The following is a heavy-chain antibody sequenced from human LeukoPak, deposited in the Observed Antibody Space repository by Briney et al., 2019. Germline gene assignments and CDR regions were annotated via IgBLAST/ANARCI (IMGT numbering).Heavy chain of an antibody. CDR3: ARSSRTTPVVAKDY. V-gene: IGHV1-2*02. CDR2: INPNSGGT. D-gene: IGHD2-21*01. J-gene: IGHJ4*02. CDR1: GYTFTGYY. Sequence: ASVKGSCKASGYTFTGYYMHWVRQAPGQGLEWMGWINPNSGGTNYAQKCQGRVTMTRDTSISTAYMELSRLKSDDTAVYYCARSSRTTPVVAKDYWGQGTLVTVSS.